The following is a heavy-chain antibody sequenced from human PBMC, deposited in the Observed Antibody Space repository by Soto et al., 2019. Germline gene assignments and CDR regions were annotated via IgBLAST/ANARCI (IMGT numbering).Heavy chain of an antibody. J-gene: IGHJ3*02. CDR2: INPYNANV. CDR3: ARNRVAGIWGDALDI. CDR1: GYTFTNHG. V-gene: IGHV1-18*04. D-gene: IGHD3-16*01. Sequence: QAQLVQSGAEVKKPGASVKVSCKTSGYTFTNHGINWVRQAPGPELEWMGWINPYNANVNYAQKLQGRVTMTTDTSTSTAYMDLRSLTSDDTAVYYCARNRVAGIWGDALDIWGQGTRVTVSS.